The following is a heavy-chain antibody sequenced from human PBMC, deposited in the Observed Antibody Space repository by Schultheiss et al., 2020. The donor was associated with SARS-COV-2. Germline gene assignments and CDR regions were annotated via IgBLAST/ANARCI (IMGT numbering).Heavy chain of an antibody. CDR1: GGTFSSYA. J-gene: IGHJ6*02. Sequence: SVKVSCKASGGTFSSYAISWVRQAPGQGLEWMGGIIPIFGTANYAQKLQGRVTMTTDRSTSTAYMELRSLRSEDTAVYYCARAPVSPIVVVPAAPYYYGMDVWGQGTTVTVSS. D-gene: IGHD2-2*01. V-gene: IGHV1-69*05. CDR3: ARAPVSPIVVVPAAPYYYGMDV. CDR2: IIPIFGTA.